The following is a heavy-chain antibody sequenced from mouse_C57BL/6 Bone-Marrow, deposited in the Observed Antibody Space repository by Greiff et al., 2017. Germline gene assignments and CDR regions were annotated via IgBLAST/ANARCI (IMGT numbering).Heavy chain of an antibody. CDR1: GYTFTDYY. V-gene: IGHV1-19*01. CDR2: INPYNGGT. Sequence: VQLLQSGPVLVKPGASVKLSCKASGYTFTDYYMNWVKQSHGKSLEWIGVINPYNGGTSYNQKFKGKDTLTVDKSSSTAYMELNSLTSEDTAVYYCARGVLQAWVAYWGQGTLVTVSA. J-gene: IGHJ3*01. D-gene: IGHD2-14*01. CDR3: ARGVLQAWVAY.